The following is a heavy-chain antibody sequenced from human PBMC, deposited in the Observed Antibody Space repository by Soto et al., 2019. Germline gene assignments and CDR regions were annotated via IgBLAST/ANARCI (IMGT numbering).Heavy chain of an antibody. D-gene: IGHD6-19*01. CDR2: TYYRSKWYN. CDR1: GDSVSSNSAA. CDR3: ARDPVAVAVSYYCMGV. V-gene: IGHV6-1*01. J-gene: IGHJ6*01. Sequence: SQTLSLTCAISGDSVSSNSAAWNWIRQSPSRGLEWLGRTYYRSKWYNDYAVSVKSRITINPDTSKNQFSLQLNSVTHEDTAVYYCARDPVAVAVSYYCMGVWEKGNTVTASS.